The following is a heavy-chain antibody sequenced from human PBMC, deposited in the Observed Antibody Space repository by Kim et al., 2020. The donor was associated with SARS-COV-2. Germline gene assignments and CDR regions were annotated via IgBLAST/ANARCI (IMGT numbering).Heavy chain of an antibody. CDR1: GFTFSSYG. CDR2: ISYDGSNK. Sequence: GGSLRLSCAASGFTFSSYGMHWVRQAPGKGLEWVAVISYDGSNKYYADSVKGRFTISRDNSKNTLYLQMNSLRAEDTAVYYCAKDRGSSSWYPDYYYYGMDVWGQGTTVTVSS. CDR3: AKDRGSSSWYPDYYYYGMDV. J-gene: IGHJ6*02. V-gene: IGHV3-30*18. D-gene: IGHD6-13*01.